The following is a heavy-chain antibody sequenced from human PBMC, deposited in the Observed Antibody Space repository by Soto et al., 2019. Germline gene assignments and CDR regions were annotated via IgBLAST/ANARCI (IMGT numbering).Heavy chain of an antibody. Sequence: PSETLSLTCTVSGGSISSYYWSWIRQPPGKGLEWIGYIYYSGSTNYNPSLKSRVTISVDTSRNQFSLKLSSVTAADTAVYYCARMGRFLEWLSFSEDVWGKGTTVTVSS. CDR3: ARMGRFLEWLSFSEDV. J-gene: IGHJ6*04. V-gene: IGHV4-59*08. CDR1: GGSISSYY. CDR2: IYYSGST. D-gene: IGHD3-3*01.